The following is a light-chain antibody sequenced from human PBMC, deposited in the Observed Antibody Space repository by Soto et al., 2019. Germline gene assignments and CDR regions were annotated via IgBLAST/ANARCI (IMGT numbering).Light chain of an antibody. V-gene: IGLV2-14*01. CDR2: DVS. Sequence: QSALTQPASVSGSPGQSITISCTGTSSDVGGYNYVSWYQQHPGKAPKLMIYDVSNRPSGVSNRFSGSKSGNTASLTISGLQAKDEADYHCSSYTSSSTGVFGTGTKITV. CDR3: SSYTSSSTGV. J-gene: IGLJ1*01. CDR1: SSDVGGYNY.